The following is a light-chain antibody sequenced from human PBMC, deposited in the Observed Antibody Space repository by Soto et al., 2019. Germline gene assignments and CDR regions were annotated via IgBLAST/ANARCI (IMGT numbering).Light chain of an antibody. J-gene: IGLJ2*01. Sequence: SYELTQPPSVSVAPGKTARITCGGNNIGSKSVHWYQRKPGQAPVLVIYYDSDRPSGIPERFSGSNSGNTATLTISRVEAGDEADYYCQVWDSSSDHRVVFGGGTKLTVL. V-gene: IGLV3-21*04. CDR3: QVWDSSSDHRVV. CDR2: YDS. CDR1: NIGSKS.